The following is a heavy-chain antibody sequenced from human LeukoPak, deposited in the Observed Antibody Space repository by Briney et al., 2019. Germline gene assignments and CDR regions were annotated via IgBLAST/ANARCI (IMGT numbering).Heavy chain of an antibody. CDR2: INTSGGRT. V-gene: IGHV3-23*01. D-gene: IGHD2-21*02. CDR1: GFTFKNYG. J-gene: IGHJ4*02. CDR3: TRREDCGGDCPYYFDY. Sequence: GGSLRLSCGASGFTFKNYGMNWVRQAPGKGLEWVSTINTSGGRTYYADSVKGRFTISRDNSKNTLYLQMTSLRAEDTAVYYCTRREDCGGDCPYYFDYWGQGTLVTVSS.